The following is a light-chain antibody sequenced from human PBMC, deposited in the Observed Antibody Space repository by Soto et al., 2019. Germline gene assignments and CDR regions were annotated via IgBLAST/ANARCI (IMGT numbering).Light chain of an antibody. V-gene: IGKV1-39*01. CDR3: QPFKGYSLLP. Sequence: QVYKSAVSVSSSVGDRVTITCRARQSISSYLNWYQQKPGKAPKLLIYAASSLQSGVPSRFSGSGSGTDFTLTVSILYPEDFAIHYCQPFKGYSLLPFGGGAKVDVK. J-gene: IGKJ4*01. CDR2: AAS. CDR1: QSISSY.